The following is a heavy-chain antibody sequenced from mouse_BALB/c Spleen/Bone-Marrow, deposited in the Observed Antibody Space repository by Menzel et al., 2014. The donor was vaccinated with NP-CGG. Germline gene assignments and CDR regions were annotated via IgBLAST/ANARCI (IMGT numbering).Heavy chain of an antibody. CDR2: IYPGNVNT. J-gene: IGHJ4*01. CDR1: GYTFTSYF. Sequence: QVQLKQSGPELVKPGASVRISCKASGYTFTSYFLHWVKRRPGQGLEWIGWIYPGNVNTKYNEKFKGKATLTADKSSSTAYMQLSSLTSEASAVYFCARWVVGRDYAMDYWGQGTSVTVTS. D-gene: IGHD1-1*01. V-gene: IGHV1S56*01. CDR3: ARWVVGRDYAMDY.